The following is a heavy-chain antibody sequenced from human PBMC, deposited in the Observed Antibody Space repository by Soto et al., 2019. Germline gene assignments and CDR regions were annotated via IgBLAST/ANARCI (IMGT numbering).Heavy chain of an antibody. J-gene: IGHJ4*02. CDR3: AKDKAYSSGWYYFDY. D-gene: IGHD6-19*01. CDR2: ISWDGGST. Sequence: EVQLVESGGVVVQPGGSLRLSCAASGFTFDDYTMHWVRQAPGKGLEWVSLISWDGGSTYYADSVKGRFTISRDNSKNSLYLQMNSLRTEDTALYYGAKDKAYSSGWYYFDYWGQGTLVTVSS. CDR1: GFTFDDYT. V-gene: IGHV3-43*01.